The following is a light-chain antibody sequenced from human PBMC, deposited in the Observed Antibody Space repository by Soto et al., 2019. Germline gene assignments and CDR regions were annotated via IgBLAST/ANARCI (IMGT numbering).Light chain of an antibody. CDR3: QQYGSSPT. Sequence: EIVLTQAPGTLSLSPGEIATLYCRASQSVSSSYLAWYQQKPGQAPRLLIYGASRRATGIPDRFSGSGSGSDFTLTISRLEPEDFAVYYCQQYGSSPTLGQGTKVDIK. CDR1: QSVSSSY. J-gene: IGKJ1*01. CDR2: GAS. V-gene: IGKV3-20*01.